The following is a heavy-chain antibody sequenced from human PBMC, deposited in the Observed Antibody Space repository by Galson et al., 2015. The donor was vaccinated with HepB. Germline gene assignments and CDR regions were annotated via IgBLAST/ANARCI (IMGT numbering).Heavy chain of an antibody. V-gene: IGHV1-8*01. CDR3: ARYRVYDANDY. CDR1: GYTFTSYD. Sequence: SCQASGYTFTSYDINWVRQATGQGLEWMGWMNPNSGNTGYAQKFQGRVTMTRNTSISTAYMELSSLRSEDTAVYYCARYRVYDANDYWGQGTLVTVSS. CDR2: MNPNSGNT. J-gene: IGHJ4*02. D-gene: IGHD4/OR15-4a*01.